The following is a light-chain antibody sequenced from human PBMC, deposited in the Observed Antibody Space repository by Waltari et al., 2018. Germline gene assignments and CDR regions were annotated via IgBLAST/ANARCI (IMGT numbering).Light chain of an antibody. V-gene: IGKV1-16*01. CDR1: QGITSY. CDR2: YAS. Sequence: DIQMTQSPSSLSASVGETVTITCRASQGITSYLAWYQQKPGKAPKSLIYYASNLERGVPSRFSGSGSGTEFTLTISSLQPEDFATYYCQQYNSAPFTFGPGTKLDIK. J-gene: IGKJ3*01. CDR3: QQYNSAPFT.